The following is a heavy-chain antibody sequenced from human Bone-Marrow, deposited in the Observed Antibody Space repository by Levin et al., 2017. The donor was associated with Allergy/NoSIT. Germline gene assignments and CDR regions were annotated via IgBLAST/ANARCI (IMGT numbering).Heavy chain of an antibody. J-gene: IGHJ3*02. CDR1: GYTFNGYY. V-gene: IGHV1-2*02. Sequence: PGESLKISCKASGYTFNGYYIYWVRQAPGQGLEWVGWINPYSGGTNYAQRFQGRVTMTRDTSISTAYMELRSLRSDDTAVYYCARVPHYDILTGEGAFDIWGQGTMVTVSS. CDR3: ARVPHYDILTGEGAFDI. D-gene: IGHD3-9*01. CDR2: INPYSGGT.